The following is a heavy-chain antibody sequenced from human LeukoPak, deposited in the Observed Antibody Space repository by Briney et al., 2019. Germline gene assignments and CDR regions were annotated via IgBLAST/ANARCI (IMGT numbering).Heavy chain of an antibody. Sequence: SVKVSCKASGGAFSSYTISWVRQAPGQGLEWMGRIIPILGIANYAQKFQGRVTITADKSTSTAYMELSSLRSEDTAVYYCARVLYSGSYYGAFDIWGQGTMVTVSS. CDR1: GGAFSSYT. D-gene: IGHD1-26*01. CDR2: IIPILGIA. J-gene: IGHJ3*02. CDR3: ARVLYSGSYYGAFDI. V-gene: IGHV1-69*02.